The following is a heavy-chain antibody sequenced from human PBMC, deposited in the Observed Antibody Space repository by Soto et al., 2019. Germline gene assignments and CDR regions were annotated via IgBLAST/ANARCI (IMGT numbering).Heavy chain of an antibody. CDR3: ARGQGVVRGVRVYYYGMDV. CDR2: INHSGST. Sequence: SETLSLTCAVYGGSFSGYYWSWIRQPPGKGLEWIGEINHSGSTNYNPSLKSRVTISVDTSKNQFSLKLSSVTAADTAVYYCARGQGVVRGVRVYYYGMDVWGQGTTVTVSS. CDR1: GGSFSGYY. J-gene: IGHJ6*02. D-gene: IGHD3-10*01. V-gene: IGHV4-34*01.